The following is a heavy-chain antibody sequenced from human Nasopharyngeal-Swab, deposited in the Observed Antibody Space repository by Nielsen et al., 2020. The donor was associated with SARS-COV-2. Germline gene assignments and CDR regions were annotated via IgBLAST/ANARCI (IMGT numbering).Heavy chain of an antibody. Sequence: GGSLRLSCAASGFTFDDYAMHWVRQAPGKGLEWFSGISWNSGSIGYADSVKGRFTISRDNAKNSLYLQMNSLRAEDTALYYCATSPFSSSWYDASYYYGMDVWGQGTKVNVSS. D-gene: IGHD6-13*01. V-gene: IGHV3-9*01. J-gene: IGHJ6*02. CDR1: GFTFDDYA. CDR3: ATSPFSSSWYDASYYYGMDV. CDR2: ISWNSGSI.